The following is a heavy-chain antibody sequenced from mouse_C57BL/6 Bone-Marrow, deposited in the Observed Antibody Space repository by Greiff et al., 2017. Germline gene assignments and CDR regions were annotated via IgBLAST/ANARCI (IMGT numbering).Heavy chain of an antibody. CDR1: GYTFTSYG. CDR2: IYPSRGNT. D-gene: IGHD4-1*01. J-gene: IGHJ3*01. Sequence: VQLVESGAELARPGASVKLSCKASGYTFTSYGISWVKQRTGQGLEWIGEIYPSRGNTYYNETFKGKATLTADKTSSTAYMELRSLTSEDSAVYFCANLTGTTGFAYWGQGTLVTVSA. V-gene: IGHV1-81*01. CDR3: ANLTGTTGFAY.